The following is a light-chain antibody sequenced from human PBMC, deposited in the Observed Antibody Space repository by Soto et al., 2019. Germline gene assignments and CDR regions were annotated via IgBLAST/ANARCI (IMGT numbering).Light chain of an antibody. J-gene: IGKJ2*01. CDR1: QRVSSRY. Sequence: EGVLTQSPGTLSLSPGERVTLSCRASQRVSSRYLAWYQQKPGQAPRLLIYGTSTRATGVPDRFSGSGSGTDVTLTISRLEPEDFAVYYCQQYGSSPLYTFGQGTKLEIK. CDR3: QQYGSSPLYT. V-gene: IGKV3-20*01. CDR2: GTS.